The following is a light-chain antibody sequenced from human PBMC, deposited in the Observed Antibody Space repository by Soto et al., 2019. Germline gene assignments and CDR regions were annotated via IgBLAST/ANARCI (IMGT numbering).Light chain of an antibody. CDR3: SSYTSSSIVV. CDR1: SVDVGGYNY. CDR2: DVS. J-gene: IGLJ2*01. Sequence: QSALTQPASVSGSPERSSTSPSMETSVDVGGYNYVSWYQQHPGKPPKLMIYDVSNRPSGVSNRFSGSKSGNTASLTISGLQAEDEADYYCSSYTSSSIVVFGGGTKVTVL. V-gene: IGLV2-14*01.